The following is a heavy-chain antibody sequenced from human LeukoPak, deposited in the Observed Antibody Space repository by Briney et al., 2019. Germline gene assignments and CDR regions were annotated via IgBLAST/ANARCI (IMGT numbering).Heavy chain of an antibody. CDR1: GGSFNSYY. Sequence: SETLSLTCTVSGGSFNSYYWSWIRQPAAKGLEWIGRIYTSGNTNYNPSLKSRVTMSVDTSKNQFSLKLSYVTAADTAVYYCAREYFHDGTGYSVFFDYWGQGTLATVSS. V-gene: IGHV4-4*07. CDR2: IYTSGNT. J-gene: IGHJ4*02. CDR3: AREYFHDGTGYSVFFDY. D-gene: IGHD3-22*01.